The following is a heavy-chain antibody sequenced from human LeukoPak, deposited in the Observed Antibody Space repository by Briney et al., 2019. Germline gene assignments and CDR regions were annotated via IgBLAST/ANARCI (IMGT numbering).Heavy chain of an antibody. Sequence: ASVKVSCKASGYTFTSYGISWVRQAPGQGLEWMGWISAYNGNTNYAQKLQGRVTMTTDTSTSTAYMELRSLRSDDTAVYYCARVQQLVLAGWFDPWGRGTLVTVSS. CDR2: ISAYNGNT. D-gene: IGHD6-13*01. V-gene: IGHV1-18*01. J-gene: IGHJ5*02. CDR1: GYTFTSYG. CDR3: ARVQQLVLAGWFDP.